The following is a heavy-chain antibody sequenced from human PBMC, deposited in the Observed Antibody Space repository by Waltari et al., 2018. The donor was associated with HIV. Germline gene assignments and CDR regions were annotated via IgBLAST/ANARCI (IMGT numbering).Heavy chain of an antibody. J-gene: IGHJ3*02. Sequence: QLQLQESGPGLVKPSEPLSLTCTVSRGSIISSSFYGGWIRQPPGTDLAWIGSVSYSGITYYNPSLKSRVTISVDTSKNHFSLKLSSVTAADTAVYYCAGHRGGRHYDFWSGYSLNAFDIWGQGTMVTVSS. CDR2: VSYSGIT. V-gene: IGHV4-39*01. CDR3: AGHRGGRHYDFWSGYSLNAFDI. CDR1: RGSIISSSFY. D-gene: IGHD3-3*01.